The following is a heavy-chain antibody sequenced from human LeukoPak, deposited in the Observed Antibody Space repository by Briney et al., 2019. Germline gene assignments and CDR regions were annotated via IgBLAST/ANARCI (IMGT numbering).Heavy chain of an antibody. V-gene: IGHV1-46*01. D-gene: IGHD3-22*01. Sequence: GASVKVSCKASGYTFTSYYMHWVRQAPGQGREWMGIINPSGGSTSYAQKFQGRVTMTRDTSTSTVYMELSSLRSEDTAVYYCARAGKSITMIVVVGAFDIWGQGTMVTVSS. CDR1: GYTFTSYY. CDR2: INPSGGST. CDR3: ARAGKSITMIVVVGAFDI. J-gene: IGHJ3*02.